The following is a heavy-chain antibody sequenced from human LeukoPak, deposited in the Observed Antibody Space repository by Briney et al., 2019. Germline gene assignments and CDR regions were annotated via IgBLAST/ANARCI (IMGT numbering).Heavy chain of an antibody. CDR1: GFTFSSYE. Sequence: PGGSLRLSCAASGFTFSSYEMNWVRQAPGKGLEWVSYITSSGSTIYYADSVKGRFTISRDNAKNSLYLQMNSLRVEDTAVYYCTRETGAYYDSSGITDWGQGTLVTVSS. CDR3: TRETGAYYDSSGITD. D-gene: IGHD3-22*01. J-gene: IGHJ4*02. V-gene: IGHV3-48*03. CDR2: ITSSGSTI.